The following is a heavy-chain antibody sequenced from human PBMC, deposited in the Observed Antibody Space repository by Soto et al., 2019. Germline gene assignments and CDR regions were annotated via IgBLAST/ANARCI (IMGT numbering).Heavy chain of an antibody. CDR1: GYTFNSYG. V-gene: IGHV1-18*01. CDR3: AREQRVWLTAIRAFDL. Sequence: QGQLVQSGAEVKKPGASVKVSCKASGYTFNSYGFSWVRQAPGQGLEWMGWISPYNGNIKYAQKFQGRVTMTTDTSTNTAYMELRSLRSDDTAVYYCAREQRVWLTAIRAFDLWGRGTLVTVSS. CDR2: ISPYNGNI. D-gene: IGHD2-21*02. J-gene: IGHJ2*01.